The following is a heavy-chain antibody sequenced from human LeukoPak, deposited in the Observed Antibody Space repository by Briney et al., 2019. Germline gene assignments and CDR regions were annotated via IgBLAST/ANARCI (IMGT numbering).Heavy chain of an antibody. Sequence: PGGSLRLSCAASGFTVSSNYMSWVRQAPGKRLEWVSVIYSGGSTYYADSVKGRFTISRDNSKNTLYLQMNSLRAEDTAVYYCARGGDTYNYRGTFDYWGQGTLVIVSS. J-gene: IGHJ4*02. V-gene: IGHV3-53*01. CDR1: GFTVSSNY. D-gene: IGHD5-24*01. CDR3: ARGGDTYNYRGTFDY. CDR2: IYSGGST.